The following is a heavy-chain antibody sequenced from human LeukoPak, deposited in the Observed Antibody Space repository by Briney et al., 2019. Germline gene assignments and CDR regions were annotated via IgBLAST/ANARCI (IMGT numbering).Heavy chain of an antibody. Sequence: ASVKVSCKASGHTFTAYYIHWVRQAPGQGLEWMGIINPSGGSTSYAQKFQGRVTMTRDTSTSTVNMDLSSLRSEDTAVYYCARDGSVYTGSPELGYYNYYMDVWGKGTTVTVSS. CDR1: GHTFTAYY. CDR2: INPSGGST. D-gene: IGHD6-6*01. V-gene: IGHV1-46*01. J-gene: IGHJ6*03. CDR3: ARDGSVYTGSPELGYYNYYMDV.